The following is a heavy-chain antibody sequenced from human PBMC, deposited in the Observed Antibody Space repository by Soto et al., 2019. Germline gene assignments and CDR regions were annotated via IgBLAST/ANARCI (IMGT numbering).Heavy chain of an antibody. CDR3: AHLYYFRSGYHFDY. J-gene: IGHJ4*02. D-gene: IGHD3-3*01. V-gene: IGHV2-5*02. Sequence: QITLKESGPTLVKPTQTLTLTCTFSGFSLSTSGVGVGWISQPPGNDLEWLALIYWDDDKRYSPSLKSRLTITKDTSKNQVVRTMTNMDPVDTATYDCAHLYYFRSGYHFDYWVQGTLVTVSS. CDR1: GFSLSTSGVG. CDR2: IYWDDDK.